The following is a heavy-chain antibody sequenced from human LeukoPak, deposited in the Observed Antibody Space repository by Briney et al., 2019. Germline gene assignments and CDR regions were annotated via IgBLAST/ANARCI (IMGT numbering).Heavy chain of an antibody. V-gene: IGHV3-23*01. J-gene: IGHJ4*02. Sequence: GGSLRLSCAASGFISSSYAMSWVRQAPGKGLEWVSAIVGDTVTFYTDSVKGRFTISRDNSKNTLYLQMNSLRAEDTAVYYCAKAPYYGSGSLGVYWGQGTLVTVSS. CDR3: AKAPYYGSGSLGVY. CDR2: IVGDTVT. CDR1: GFISSSYA. D-gene: IGHD3-10*01.